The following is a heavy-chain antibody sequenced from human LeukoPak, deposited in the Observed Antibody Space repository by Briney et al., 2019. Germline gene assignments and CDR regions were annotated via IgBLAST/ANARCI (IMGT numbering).Heavy chain of an antibody. CDR3: ARDLVEMATIGY. V-gene: IGHV4-38-2*02. CDR1: GYSISSGYY. D-gene: IGHD5-24*01. Sequence: SETLSLTCAVSGYSISSGYYWGWIRQPPGKGLEWIGSIYHSGSTYYNPSLKSRVTISVDTSKNQFSLKLSSVTAADTAVYYCARDLVEMATIGYWGQGTLVTVSS. CDR2: IYHSGST. J-gene: IGHJ4*02.